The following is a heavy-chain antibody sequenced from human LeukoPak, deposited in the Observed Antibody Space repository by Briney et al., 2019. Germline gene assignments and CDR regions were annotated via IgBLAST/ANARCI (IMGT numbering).Heavy chain of an antibody. J-gene: IGHJ6*02. D-gene: IGHD3-3*01. CDR2: ISSSSSYI. CDR3: ARVFGVVQQGDGMDV. Sequence: PGGSLRLSCAASGFTFSSYSMNWVRQAPGKGLEWVSSISSSSSYIYYADSVKGRSTISRDNAKNSLYLQMNSLRAEDTAVYYCARVFGVVQQGDGMDVWGQGTTVTVSS. V-gene: IGHV3-21*01. CDR1: GFTFSSYS.